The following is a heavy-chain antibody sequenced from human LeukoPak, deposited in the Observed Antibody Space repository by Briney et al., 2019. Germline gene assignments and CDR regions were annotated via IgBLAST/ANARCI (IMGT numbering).Heavy chain of an antibody. J-gene: IGHJ5*02. V-gene: IGHV4-39*01. CDR1: GGSISISNYY. CDR2: IYYSGST. D-gene: IGHD2-2*01. Sequence: SETLSLTCTVSGGSISISNYYWGWIRQPPGKGLEWIGSIYYSGSTYYNPSLKSRVTISVDTSKNQFSLKLSSVTAADTAVYYCARQPRDCSSTSCYGDWFDPWGQGTLVTVSS. CDR3: ARQPRDCSSTSCYGDWFDP.